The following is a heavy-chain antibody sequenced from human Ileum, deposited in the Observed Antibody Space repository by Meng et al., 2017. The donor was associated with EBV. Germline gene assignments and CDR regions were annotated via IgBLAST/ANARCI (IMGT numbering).Heavy chain of an antibody. V-gene: IGHV4-30-2*01. CDR3: ARAHPVVYFFDY. J-gene: IGHJ4*02. CDR2: IQHSGST. Sequence: SRSAVAHPSRARSRTCDVSVCSISSGGHSWSWSRQPAGKGREWIGDIQHSGSTYYNPSLKSRVTISVDRSRNQFSLKLSSVTAADTAVYYCARAHPVVYFFDYWGQGTLVTVSS. D-gene: IGHD4-23*01. CDR1: VCSISSGGHS.